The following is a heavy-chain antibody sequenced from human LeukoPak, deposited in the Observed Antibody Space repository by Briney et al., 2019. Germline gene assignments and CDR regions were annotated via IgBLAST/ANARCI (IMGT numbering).Heavy chain of an antibody. J-gene: IGHJ4*02. CDR3: ARVVGREVDY. CDR2: TYYRSKWYN. Sequence: SQTLSLTCAISGDSVSSDSAAWNWIRQSPSRGLEWLGRTYYRSKWYNGYAVSVKSRITIKPDTSKNQFSLQLNSVTPDDTAVYYCARVVGREVDYWGQGTLVTVSS. V-gene: IGHV6-1*01. CDR1: GDSVSSDSAA. D-gene: IGHD1-26*01.